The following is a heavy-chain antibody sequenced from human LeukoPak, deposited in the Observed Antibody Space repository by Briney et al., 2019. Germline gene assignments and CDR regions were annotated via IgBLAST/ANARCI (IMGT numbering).Heavy chain of an antibody. V-gene: IGHV3-53*01. J-gene: IGHJ4*02. CDR2: FYSGDST. Sequence: GGSLRLSCSASGFTVSSIDMNWVRQAPGKGLEWVSAFYSGDSTYYADSVKGRFTISRDNSKNTLYLQMNSLRAEDTAVYYCARDHRDSSGIIDFWGQGTLVTVSS. CDR3: ARDHRDSSGIIDF. CDR1: GFTVSSID. D-gene: IGHD3-22*01.